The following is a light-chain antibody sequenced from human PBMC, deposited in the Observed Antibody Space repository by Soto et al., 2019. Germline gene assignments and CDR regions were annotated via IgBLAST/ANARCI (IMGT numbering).Light chain of an antibody. J-gene: IGKJ1*01. CDR1: QSISSW. CDR2: DAS. Sequence: DIPMTQSPSTLSASVGDRVTITCRASQSISSWLAWYQQKPGKAPKLLIYDASSLESGVPSRFSGSGSGTEFTLTISSLQPDDFATYYCQQYNSPTTWTFGQGTKVEIK. V-gene: IGKV1-5*01. CDR3: QQYNSPTTWT.